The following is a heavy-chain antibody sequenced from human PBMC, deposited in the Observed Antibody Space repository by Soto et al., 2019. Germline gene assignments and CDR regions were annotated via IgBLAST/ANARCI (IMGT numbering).Heavy chain of an antibody. D-gene: IGHD6-13*01. Sequence: ASVKVSCKASGYTFTGYCMHWVRQAPGQGLEWMGWINPNSGGTNYAQKFQGWVTMTRDTSISTAYMELSRLRSDDTAVYYCARHIAALNTWDYYGMDVWGQGTTVTVSS. CDR3: ARHIAALNTWDYYGMDV. J-gene: IGHJ6*02. V-gene: IGHV1-2*04. CDR1: GYTFTGYC. CDR2: INPNSGGT.